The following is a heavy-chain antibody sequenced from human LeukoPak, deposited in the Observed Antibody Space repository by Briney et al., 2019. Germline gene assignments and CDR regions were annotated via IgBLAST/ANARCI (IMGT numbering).Heavy chain of an antibody. Sequence: GGSLRLSCAASGFTFSSYAMNWVRQAPGKGLEWVSAIGGSSGFTFYADSVKGRFAISRDNSKNTLYLQMNSLRDEDTAVYYCAKPPQGTWSFFDYWGQGTLVTVSS. J-gene: IGHJ4*02. CDR1: GFTFSSYA. D-gene: IGHD6-13*01. V-gene: IGHV3-23*01. CDR2: IGGSSGFT. CDR3: AKPPQGTWSFFDY.